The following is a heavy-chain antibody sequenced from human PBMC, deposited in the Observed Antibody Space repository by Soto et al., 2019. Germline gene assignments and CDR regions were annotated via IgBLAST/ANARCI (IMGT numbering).Heavy chain of an antibody. D-gene: IGHD6-13*01. J-gene: IGHJ6*04. Sequence: QVQLVQSGAEVKKPGSSVKVSCKASGGTFSSYAISWVRQAPGQGLEWMGGIITIFGTANYAKKCQGRVTMTAGESTSTAYMELSSLRSKDTAVYYCEREKDRAAAGYYYYYGMDVWCKGTTVTVYS. CDR3: EREKDRAAAGYYYYYGMDV. CDR2: IITIFGTA. V-gene: IGHV1-69*01. CDR1: GGTFSSYA.